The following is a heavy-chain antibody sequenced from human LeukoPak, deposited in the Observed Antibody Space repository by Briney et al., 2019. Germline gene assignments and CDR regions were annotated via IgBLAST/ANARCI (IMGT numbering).Heavy chain of an antibody. CDR3: AREEGLYGPPKKWFDP. J-gene: IGHJ5*02. D-gene: IGHD3-10*01. Sequence: ASVKVSCKASGYTFTSYDISWVRQAPGQGLEWMGWISAYNGNTNYAQKLQGRVTMTTDTSTSTAYMELRSLRSDDTAVYYCAREEGLYGPPKKWFDPWGQGTLVTVSS. CDR1: GYTFTSYD. CDR2: ISAYNGNT. V-gene: IGHV1-18*01.